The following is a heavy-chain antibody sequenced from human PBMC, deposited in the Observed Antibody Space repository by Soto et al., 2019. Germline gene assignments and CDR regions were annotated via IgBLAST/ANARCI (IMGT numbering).Heavy chain of an antibody. J-gene: IGHJ5*02. CDR2: IYHSGST. CDR1: VGSISSGGFS. Sequence: SETLSLTCAVAVGSISSGGFSWSWIRQPPGKGLEWIGYIYHSGSTYYNPSLKSRLPMSVDRAQNQFSLKLSSVTAADTAVYYCATRTSWFDPWGQRNLVTVSS. CDR3: ATRTSWFDP. V-gene: IGHV4-30-2*01.